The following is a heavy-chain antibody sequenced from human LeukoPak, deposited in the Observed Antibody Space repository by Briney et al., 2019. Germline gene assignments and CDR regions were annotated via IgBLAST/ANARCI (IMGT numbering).Heavy chain of an antibody. CDR3: ATTNWNYEDAFDI. J-gene: IGHJ3*02. D-gene: IGHD1-7*01. V-gene: IGHV1-8*01. CDR1: GYTFTSYD. CDR2: MNPNSGNT. Sequence: ASVKVSCKASGYTFTSYDINWVRQATGQGLEWMGWMNPNSGNTGYAQKFQGRVTMTRNTSISTAYMELRSLRSDDTAVYYCATTNWNYEDAFDIWGQGTMVTVSS.